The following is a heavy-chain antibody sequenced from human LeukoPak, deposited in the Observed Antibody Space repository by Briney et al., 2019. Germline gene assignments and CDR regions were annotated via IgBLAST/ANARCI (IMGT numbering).Heavy chain of an antibody. Sequence: GGSLRLSCAASGFTFSSYAMNWVRQAPGKGLEWISYISTSGSTIYYADSVKGRFTISRDNAKNSLSLQMNSLRAEDTAAYYCARGGNWFDPWGQGTLVTVSS. J-gene: IGHJ5*02. CDR1: GFTFSSYA. V-gene: IGHV3-48*03. CDR3: ARGGNWFDP. CDR2: ISTSGSTI.